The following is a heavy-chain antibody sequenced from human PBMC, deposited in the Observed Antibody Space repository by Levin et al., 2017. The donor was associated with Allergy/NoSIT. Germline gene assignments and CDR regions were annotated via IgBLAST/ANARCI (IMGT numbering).Heavy chain of an antibody. Sequence: PSETLSLTCTVSGGSISSSSYYWGWIRQPPGKGLEWIGSIYYSGSTYYNPSLKSRVTISVDTSKNQFSLKLSSVTAADTAVYYCARPLWFGELLWDFDAFDIWGQGTMVTVSS. CDR2: IYYSGST. J-gene: IGHJ3*02. D-gene: IGHD3-10*01. CDR1: GGSISSSSYY. V-gene: IGHV4-39*01. CDR3: ARPLWFGELLWDFDAFDI.